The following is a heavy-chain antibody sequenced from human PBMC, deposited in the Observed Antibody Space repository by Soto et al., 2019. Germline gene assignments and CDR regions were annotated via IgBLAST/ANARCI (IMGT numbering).Heavy chain of an antibody. CDR2: IWYDGSKK. V-gene: IGHV3-33*01. CDR1: GFTLSSYG. CDR3: ARDFCGGDCYHFDY. D-gene: IGHD2-21*02. J-gene: IGHJ4*02. Sequence: LRLSCAASGFTLSSYGMHWVRQAPGKGLEWVAVIWYDGSKKYYADSVKGRFTISRDNSKDTLYLQMNSLRAEDTAVYYCARDFCGGDCYHFDYWGQGTLVTVSS.